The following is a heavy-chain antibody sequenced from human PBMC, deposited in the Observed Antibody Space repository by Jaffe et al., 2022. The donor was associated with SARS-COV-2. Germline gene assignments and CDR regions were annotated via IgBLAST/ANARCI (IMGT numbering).Heavy chain of an antibody. Sequence: EVQLLESGGGLVQPGGSLRLSCAASGFTFSSYAMSWVRQAPGKGLEWVSGITGSGGNTYYADSVKGRFTISRDNSKNTLYLQMNSLRAEDTAVFHCAKGGPTVFGAFGFDYWGQGALVTVSS. CDR3: AKGGPTVFGAFGFDY. D-gene: IGHD3-3*01. V-gene: IGHV3-23*01. J-gene: IGHJ4*02. CDR2: ITGSGGNT. CDR1: GFTFSSYA.